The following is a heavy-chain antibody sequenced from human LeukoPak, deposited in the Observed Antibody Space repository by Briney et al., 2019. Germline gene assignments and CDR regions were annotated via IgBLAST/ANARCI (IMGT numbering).Heavy chain of an antibody. CDR2: ISGSGGST. D-gene: IGHD6-19*01. V-gene: IGHV3-23*01. Sequence: TGGSLRLSCAASGFTFSSYAMSWVRQTPEKGLEWVSGISGSGGSTSYTDSVKGRFTISRDNSKNTLWLQMNSLRAEDTALYYCAKDRSVAVAGTTAFGMWGQGTTVTVSS. CDR1: GFTFSSYA. J-gene: IGHJ3*02. CDR3: AKDRSVAVAGTTAFGM.